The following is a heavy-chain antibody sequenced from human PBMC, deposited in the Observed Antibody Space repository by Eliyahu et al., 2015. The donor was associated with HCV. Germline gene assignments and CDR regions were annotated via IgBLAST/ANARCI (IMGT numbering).Heavy chain of an antibody. CDR2: ISYDGSNK. D-gene: IGHD5-12*01. J-gene: IGHJ4*02. CDR3: AKERPIVATRVRYFDY. V-gene: IGHV3-30*18. CDR1: GFTFSSYG. Sequence: QVQLVESGGGVVQPGRSLRLSCAASGFTFSSYGMHWVRQAPGKGLEWVAVISYDGSNKYYADSVKGRFTISRDNSKNTLYLQMNSLRAEDTAVYYCAKERPIVATRVRYFDYWGQGTLVTVSS.